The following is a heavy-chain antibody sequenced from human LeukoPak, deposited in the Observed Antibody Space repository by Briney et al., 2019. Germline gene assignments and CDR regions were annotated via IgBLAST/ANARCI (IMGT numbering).Heavy chain of an antibody. CDR1: GFTFSDYY. D-gene: IGHD5/OR15-5a*01. Sequence: PRGSLRLSCAASGFTFSDYYMSWIRQAPGKGLEWVSYISSSGSIKYYAESVKGRFTISRDNSKSSLYLQMNSLRAEDTAVYYCARSRFYDTSYYYMDVWGKGTTVTVSS. CDR3: ARSRFYDTSYYYMDV. V-gene: IGHV3-11*01. J-gene: IGHJ6*03. CDR2: ISSSGSIK.